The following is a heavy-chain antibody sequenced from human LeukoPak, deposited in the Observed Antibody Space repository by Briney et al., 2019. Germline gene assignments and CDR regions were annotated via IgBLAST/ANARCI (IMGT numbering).Heavy chain of an antibody. CDR1: GDSMTNFF. CDR2: IFSSGYS. D-gene: IGHD2-15*01. J-gene: IGHJ4*02. V-gene: IGHV4-59*12. CDR3: ARARPRLVVVAAYFDY. Sequence: SETLSLTCTVSGDSMTNFFWSWIRQPPGKGLEWIAYIFSSGYSNYNPSLKGRVTISVDTSKNQFSLKLSSVTAADTAVYYCARARPRLVVVAAYFDYWGQGTLVTVSS.